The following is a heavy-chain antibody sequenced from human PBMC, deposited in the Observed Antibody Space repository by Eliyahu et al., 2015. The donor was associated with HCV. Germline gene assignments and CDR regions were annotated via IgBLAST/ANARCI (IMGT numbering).Heavy chain of an antibody. V-gene: IGHV3-53*04. CDR2: IYSGDRT. Sequence: EVQLVESGGTLVQPGGSLRLSCAASGFTVSDNYMSWVRQAPGKGLEWVSIIYSGDRTYYADSVKGRFTISRHSSKNTLDLQMNSLRPEDTAVYYCVREYSGSYFRYWGQGTLVTVSS. J-gene: IGHJ4*02. CDR1: GFTVSDNY. CDR3: VREYSGSYFRY. D-gene: IGHD1-26*01.